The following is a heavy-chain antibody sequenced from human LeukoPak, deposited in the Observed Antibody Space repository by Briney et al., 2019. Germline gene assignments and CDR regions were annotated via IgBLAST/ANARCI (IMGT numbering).Heavy chain of an antibody. Sequence: GASVKVSCKVSGYTLTELSMHWVRQAPGKGLEWMGGFDPEDGETIYAQKFQDRVTMTEDTSTDTAYMELSSLRSEDTAVYYCATDFKGWFGVQGAFDIWGQGTMVTVSS. D-gene: IGHD3-10*01. CDR2: FDPEDGET. CDR3: ATDFKGWFGVQGAFDI. CDR1: GYTLTELS. J-gene: IGHJ3*02. V-gene: IGHV1-24*01.